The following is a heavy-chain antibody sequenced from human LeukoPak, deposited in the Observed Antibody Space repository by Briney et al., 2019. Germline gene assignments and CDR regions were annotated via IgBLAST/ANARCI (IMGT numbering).Heavy chain of an antibody. Sequence: PSETLSLTCTVSGGSVSSGSYYWSWIRQPPGKGLDWIGYIYFSGSTNYNPPLKSRVTISLDTSKNQFSLSLSSVTAADTAVYYCARVVGNYFDYWGQGTLVTVSS. CDR1: GGSVSSGSYY. V-gene: IGHV4-61*01. J-gene: IGHJ4*02. CDR2: IYFSGST. D-gene: IGHD2-15*01. CDR3: ARVVGNYFDY.